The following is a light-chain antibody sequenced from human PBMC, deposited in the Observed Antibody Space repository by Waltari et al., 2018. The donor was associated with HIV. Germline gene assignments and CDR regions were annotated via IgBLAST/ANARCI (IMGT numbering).Light chain of an antibody. V-gene: IGKV1-5*03. CDR1: QTISSW. Sequence: DIRMTQTPSTLSPSVGDRVTITCRASQTISSWLAWYQQKPGKAPKVLIYKASSLESGVPSRFSGSGSGTEFTLTISSLQPDDSATYYCQQYHNYPYTFGQGTKVEIK. CDR3: QQYHNYPYT. J-gene: IGKJ2*01. CDR2: KAS.